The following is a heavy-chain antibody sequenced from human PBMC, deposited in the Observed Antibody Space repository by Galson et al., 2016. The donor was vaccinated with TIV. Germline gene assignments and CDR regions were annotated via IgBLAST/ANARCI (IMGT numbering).Heavy chain of an antibody. J-gene: IGHJ4*02. D-gene: IGHD3-10*01. Sequence: SLRLSCAASAFSLNRHDMHWVRQAPGKGLDWVAYIRYDGTIEYYADSVEGRFTVSRDNSKKILYLQMNSLRVGDTGVYYCANGMLRGIGDYWGQGTLVTVSS. CDR1: AFSLNRHD. CDR3: ANGMLRGIGDY. V-gene: IGHV3-30*02. CDR2: IRYDGTIE.